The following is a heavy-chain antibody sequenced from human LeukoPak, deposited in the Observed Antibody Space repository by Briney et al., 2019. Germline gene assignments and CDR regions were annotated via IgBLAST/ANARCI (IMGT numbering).Heavy chain of an antibody. CDR2: IYYSGST. Sequence: SETRSLTCTVSGGSISSSSYYWGWMRQPPGNGLEWIGSIYYSGSTYYNPSLKSRVTISVDTSKNQFSLKLSSVTAADTAVYYCAREHYYDSSGSNAFDIWGQGTMVTVSS. CDR1: GGSISSSSYY. V-gene: IGHV4-39*07. CDR3: AREHYYDSSGSNAFDI. J-gene: IGHJ3*02. D-gene: IGHD3-22*01.